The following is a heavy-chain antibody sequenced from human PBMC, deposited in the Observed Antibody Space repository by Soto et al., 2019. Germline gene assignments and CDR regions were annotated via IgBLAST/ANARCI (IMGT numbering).Heavy chain of an antibody. J-gene: IGHJ6*02. CDR3: ARDLRHITFFGVAHYYYYGMDV. CDR2: INPSGGST. V-gene: IGHV1-46*01. Sequence: ASVKVSCKASGYTFTSYYMHWVRQAPGQGLEWMGIINPSGGSTSYAQKFQGRVTMTRDTSTSTVYMELSSLRSDDTAVYYCARDLRHITFFGVAHYYYYGMDVWGHGTPVTVSS. D-gene: IGHD3-3*01. CDR1: GYTFTSYY.